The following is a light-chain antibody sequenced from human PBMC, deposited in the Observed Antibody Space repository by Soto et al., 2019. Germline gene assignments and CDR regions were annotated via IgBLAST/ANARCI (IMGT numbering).Light chain of an antibody. Sequence: DIVLTQSPATLSLSPGERATLSCRASQNVYSYVAWYQQKPGQAPRLLIDGASRRATAIPDRFSGSGSGTDFTLTISRLEPEDFAVFYCQQYGSSPITFGQGTRLEIK. J-gene: IGKJ5*01. CDR2: GAS. CDR3: QQYGSSPIT. V-gene: IGKV3-20*01. CDR1: QNVYSY.